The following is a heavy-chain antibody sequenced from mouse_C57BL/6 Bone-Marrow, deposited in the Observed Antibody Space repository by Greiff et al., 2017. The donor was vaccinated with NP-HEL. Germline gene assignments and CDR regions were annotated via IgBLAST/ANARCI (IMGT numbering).Heavy chain of an antibody. CDR2: IDPSDSET. D-gene: IGHD2-4*01. V-gene: IGHV1-52*01. Sequence: VQLKQPGAELVRPGSSVKLSCKASGYTFTSYWMHWVKQRPIQGLEWIGNIDPSDSETHYNQKFKDKATLTVDKSSSTAYMQLSSLTSEDSAVYYCARRIYYDYDVAMDYWGQGTSVTVSS. J-gene: IGHJ4*01. CDR3: ARRIYYDYDVAMDY. CDR1: GYTFTSYW.